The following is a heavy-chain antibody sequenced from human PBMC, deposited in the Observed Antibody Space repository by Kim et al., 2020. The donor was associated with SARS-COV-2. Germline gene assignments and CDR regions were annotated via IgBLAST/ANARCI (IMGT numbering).Heavy chain of an antibody. V-gene: IGHV3-49*03. CDR2: IRSNANGGTS. J-gene: IGHJ2*01. Sequence: GGSLRLSCTASGFTFGDYAMSWFRQAPGKGLEWVGCIRSNANGGTSAYAASVKGSFTIANDDYKCNPYLQRNSPETADTAEYSYNCGQWVDWYFDTCGPG. CDR3: NCGQWVDWYFDT. D-gene: IGHD2-21*01. CDR1: GFTFGDYA.